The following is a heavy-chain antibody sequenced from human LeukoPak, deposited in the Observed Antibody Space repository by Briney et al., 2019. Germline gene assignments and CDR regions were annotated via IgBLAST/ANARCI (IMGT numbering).Heavy chain of an antibody. CDR1: GGSISTYY. D-gene: IGHD2/OR15-2a*01. J-gene: IGHJ4*02. CDR3: ARGATSLSYFDS. V-gene: IGHV4-59*01. CDR2: IYYSGST. Sequence: PETLSLSCTVSGGSISTYYWSWIRQPPGKGLEWIGYIYYSGSTNYNPSPKSRVTISVDTSKNQFSLKLSSVTAADTAVYYCARGATSLSYFDSRGQGTLVTVSS.